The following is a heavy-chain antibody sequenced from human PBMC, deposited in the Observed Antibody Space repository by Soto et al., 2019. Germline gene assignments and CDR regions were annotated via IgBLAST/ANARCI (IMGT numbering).Heavy chain of an antibody. CDR2: INAGNGNT. J-gene: IGHJ4*02. CDR3: AREAGQDSSGSEFDY. V-gene: IGHV1-3*01. D-gene: IGHD3-22*01. CDR1: GYTFSSYA. Sequence: ASVKVSCKASGYTFSSYAMHWARQAPGQRLEWMGWINAGNGNTKYPQKFQGRVTITRDTSASTAYMELSSLRSEDTAVYYCAREAGQDSSGSEFDYWGQGTLVTVSS.